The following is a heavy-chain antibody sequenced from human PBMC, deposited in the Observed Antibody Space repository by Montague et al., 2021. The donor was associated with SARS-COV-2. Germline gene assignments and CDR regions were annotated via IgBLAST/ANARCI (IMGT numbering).Heavy chain of an antibody. V-gene: IGHV4-39*07. CDR3: ARGRRIAAGGTSYYGLDV. CDR2: IYYTGNT. CDR1: GGSITNNIDY. Sequence: SETLSLTCTVSGGSITNNIDYWAWIRQPPGKGLEWIGSIYYTGNTYYNPSLKSRVIMSADTSKNQISLKLSTVTAADTAVYYCARGRRIAAGGTSYYGLDVWGQGTTVTVSS. D-gene: IGHD6-13*01. J-gene: IGHJ6*02.